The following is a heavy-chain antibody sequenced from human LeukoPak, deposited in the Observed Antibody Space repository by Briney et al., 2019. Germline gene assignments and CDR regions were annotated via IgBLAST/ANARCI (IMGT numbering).Heavy chain of an antibody. Sequence: PLETLSLTCTVSGDSIFSSSYYWGWIRQPPGKGLEWIGNIYYSGSTNYNPSLRSRVAISVDTSKNQFSLRLSSLTAADTAIYYCASWYSGTWPRQIDYWGQGTRVSVSS. CDR2: IYYSGST. D-gene: IGHD6-13*01. CDR1: GDSIFSSSYY. V-gene: IGHV4-39*01. J-gene: IGHJ4*02. CDR3: ASWYSGTWPRQIDY.